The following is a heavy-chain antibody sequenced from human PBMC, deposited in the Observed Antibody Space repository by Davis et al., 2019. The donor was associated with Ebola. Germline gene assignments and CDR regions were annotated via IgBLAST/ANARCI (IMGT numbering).Heavy chain of an antibody. CDR2: ITSSSSTI. CDR1: GFTFSSYS. Sequence: GESLKTPCAASGFTFSSYSMNWVRPAPGQGLEWVSYITSSSSTIYYADSVKGRFTISRDNAKNSLYLQMNSLRVEDTAMYYCVSLLHWGQGARVTVSS. V-gene: IGHV3-48*01. CDR3: VSLLH. J-gene: IGHJ4*02.